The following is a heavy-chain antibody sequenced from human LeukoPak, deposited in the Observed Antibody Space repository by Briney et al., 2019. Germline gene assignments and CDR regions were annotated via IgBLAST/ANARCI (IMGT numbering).Heavy chain of an antibody. D-gene: IGHD6-6*01. CDR2: ISSSTTNM. J-gene: IGHJ4*02. Sequence: GGSLRLSCAASGFTFSTYSMNWVRQAPGKGLEWVSYISSSTTNMYYADSVKGRFAISRDNAKNSLYLQMNSLRAEDTAVYYCAREYSSSSGRSFDYWGQGTLVTVSS. CDR1: GFTFSTYS. V-gene: IGHV3-48*01. CDR3: AREYSSSSGRSFDY.